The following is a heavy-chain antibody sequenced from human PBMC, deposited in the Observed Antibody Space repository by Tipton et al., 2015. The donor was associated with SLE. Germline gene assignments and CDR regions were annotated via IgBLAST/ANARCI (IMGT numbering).Heavy chain of an antibody. J-gene: IGHJ3*02. CDR1: GFPFSTYA. V-gene: IGHV3-30*02. CDR3: AVTPEGLDI. D-gene: IGHD2-21*02. CDR2: IRYDGGNE. Sequence: SLRLSCAASGFPFSTYAMHWVRQAPGKGLEWVSFIRYDGGNEFYSDAVKGRFTVSRDNSKSTMYLQMDSLRPEDTAVYYCAVTPEGLDIWGQGTMVTVSS.